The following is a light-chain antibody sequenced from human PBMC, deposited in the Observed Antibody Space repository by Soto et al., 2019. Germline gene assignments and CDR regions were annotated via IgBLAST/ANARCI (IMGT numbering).Light chain of an antibody. CDR1: QSVRTY. CDR2: AAS. J-gene: IGKJ1*01. Sequence: DIQMTQYASSLSASVGYRITITCGASQSVRTYLNWYQHKPGKAPKLLIYAASSLQSGVPSRFSGIRSGPDFTLTISSLQPEDFETYYCQQSYCSPPTCGQGTKLDIK. CDR3: QQSYCSPPT. V-gene: IGKV1-39*01.